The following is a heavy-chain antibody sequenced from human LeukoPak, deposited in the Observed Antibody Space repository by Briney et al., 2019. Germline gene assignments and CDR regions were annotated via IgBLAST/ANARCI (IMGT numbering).Heavy chain of an antibody. J-gene: IGHJ4*02. CDR2: IKHSGST. D-gene: IGHD5-18*01. CDR1: GGSFSGYY. CDR3: ARLRGYSYGYHNY. Sequence: SETLSLTCAVYGGSFSGYYWSWIRQPPGKGLEWIGEIKHSGSTNYNPSLKSRVTISVDTSKNQFSLKLSSVTAADTAVYYCARLRGYSYGYHNYWGQGTLVTVSS. V-gene: IGHV4-34*01.